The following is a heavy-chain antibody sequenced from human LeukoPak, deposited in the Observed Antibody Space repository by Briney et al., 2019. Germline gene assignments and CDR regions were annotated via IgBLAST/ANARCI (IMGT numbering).Heavy chain of an antibody. CDR2: IYYSGST. V-gene: IGHV4-59*01. CDR1: GGSISSYY. CDR3: AREEYSSSSGWFDP. Sequence: SETLSLTCTVSGGSISSYYWSWIRQPPGKGLEWIGYIYYSGSTNYNPSLKSRVTISVDTSKNQFSLKLSSLTAADTAVYYCAREEYSSSSGWFDPWGQGTLVTVSS. J-gene: IGHJ5*02. D-gene: IGHD6-6*01.